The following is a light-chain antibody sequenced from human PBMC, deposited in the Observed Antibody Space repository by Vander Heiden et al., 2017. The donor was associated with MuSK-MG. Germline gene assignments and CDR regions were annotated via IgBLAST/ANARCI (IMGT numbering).Light chain of an antibody. V-gene: IGKV1-39*01. CDR3: QQSDSTPDT. CDR2: AAS. CDR1: PSISSY. J-gene: IGKJ4*01. Sequence: DIQMTQSPSSLSASVGDRVTITCRASPSISSYLNWYQQKPGKAPKLLIYAASSLQSGVPSRFSGSGSGTDFTLTISRLQPEDFATYYCQQSDSTPDTFGGGTKVEIK.